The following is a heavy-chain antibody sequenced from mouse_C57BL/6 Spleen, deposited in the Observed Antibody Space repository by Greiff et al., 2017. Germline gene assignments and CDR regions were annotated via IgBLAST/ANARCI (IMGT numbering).Heavy chain of an antibody. J-gene: IGHJ4*01. CDR3: AREYYGSFYAMDY. CDR1: GYSITSDY. CDR2: ISYSGST. D-gene: IGHD1-1*01. V-gene: IGHV3-8*01. Sequence: EVQRVESGPGLAKPSQTLSLTCSVTGYSITSDYWNWIRKFPGNKLEYMGYISYSGSTYYNPSLKSRISITRDTSKNQYYLQLNSVTTEDTATYYCAREYYGSFYAMDYWGQGTSVTVSS.